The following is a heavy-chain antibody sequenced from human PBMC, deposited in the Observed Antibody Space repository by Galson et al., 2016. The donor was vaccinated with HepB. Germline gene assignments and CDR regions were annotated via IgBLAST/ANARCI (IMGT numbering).Heavy chain of an antibody. J-gene: IGHJ4*02. Sequence: SLRLSCAVSGFAFSTSWMTWVRQAPGKGLEYLANIKKDGSETHYADSVRGRFTISRDNAKNSLFLQMSSLRAEDTAVYYCAFGAWLDYWGRGTLVTVSS. CDR1: GFAFSTSW. CDR2: IKKDGSET. D-gene: IGHD2-21*02. CDR3: AFGAWLDY. V-gene: IGHV3-7*01.